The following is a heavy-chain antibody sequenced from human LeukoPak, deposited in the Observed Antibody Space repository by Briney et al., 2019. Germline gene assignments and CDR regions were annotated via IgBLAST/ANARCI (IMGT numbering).Heavy chain of an antibody. V-gene: IGHV3-11*01. Sequence: GGSLILSCAASGFTFSDYYMSWIRQAPGKGLEWVSYISSSGSTIYYADSVKGRFTISRDNAKNSLYLQMNSLRAEDTAVYYCARETYYYDSSGYSLWGQGTLVTVSS. CDR2: ISSSGSTI. J-gene: IGHJ4*02. CDR3: ARETYYYDSSGYSL. CDR1: GFTFSDYY. D-gene: IGHD3-22*01.